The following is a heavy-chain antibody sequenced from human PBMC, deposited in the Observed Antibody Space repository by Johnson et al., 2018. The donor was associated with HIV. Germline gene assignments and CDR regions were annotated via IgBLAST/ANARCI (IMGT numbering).Heavy chain of an antibody. J-gene: IGHJ3*02. V-gene: IGHV3-13*01. CDR3: AREVGSWYSSSSGAFDI. D-gene: IGHD6-6*01. CDR1: GFTFSSYD. CDR2: IGTAGAT. Sequence: VLLVESGGGLVQPGGSLRLSCAASGFTFSSYDMHWVRQATGKGLEWVSAIGTAGATYYPGAVKGRFTLSRENAKNSLYLQMNSLRAGDTAVYYCAREVGSWYSSSSGAFDIWGQGTMVTVSS.